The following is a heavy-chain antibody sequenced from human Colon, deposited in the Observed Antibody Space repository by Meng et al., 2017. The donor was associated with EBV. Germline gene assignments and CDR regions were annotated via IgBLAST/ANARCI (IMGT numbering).Heavy chain of an antibody. V-gene: IGHV4-30-4*01. Sequence: QGPPPEPGPGLVKPSQTLSLTCTFSGGSISSGDYYWSWIRQPPGKGLEWIGYIYYSGSTYYNPSLKSRVTISVDTSKNQFSLKLSSVTAADTAVYYCARDRGGLGAFDYWGQGTLVTVSS. D-gene: IGHD5-12*01. CDR1: GGSISSGDYY. J-gene: IGHJ4*02. CDR2: IYYSGST. CDR3: ARDRGGLGAFDY.